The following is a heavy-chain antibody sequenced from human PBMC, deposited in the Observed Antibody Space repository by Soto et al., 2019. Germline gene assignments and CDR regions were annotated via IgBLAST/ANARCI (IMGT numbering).Heavy chain of an antibody. V-gene: IGHV4-34*01. CDR3: ARGFRFGYSSSAVCGMDV. CDR1: GGSFSGYY. D-gene: IGHD6-13*01. J-gene: IGHJ6*02. Sequence: PSETLSLTCAVYGGSFSGYYWSWIRQPPGKGLEWIGEINHSGSTNYNPSLKSRVTISVDTSKNQFSLKLSSVTAADTAVYYCARGFRFGYSSSAVCGMDVWGQGTTVTVS. CDR2: INHSGST.